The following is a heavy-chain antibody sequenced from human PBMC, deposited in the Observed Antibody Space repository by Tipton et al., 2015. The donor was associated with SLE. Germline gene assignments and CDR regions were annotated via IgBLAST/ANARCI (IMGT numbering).Heavy chain of an antibody. J-gene: IGHJ6*02. Sequence: SLRLSCAASGFTFSIYGMHWVRQAPGKGLEWVAFIRYDGSNKYYADSVRGRFTISRDNSKNTLYLQMNSLRAEDTAVYYCARDFTEYYYGMDVWGQGTTVTVSS. CDR1: GFTFSIYG. CDR3: ARDFTEYYYGMDV. V-gene: IGHV3-30*02. CDR2: IRYDGSNK.